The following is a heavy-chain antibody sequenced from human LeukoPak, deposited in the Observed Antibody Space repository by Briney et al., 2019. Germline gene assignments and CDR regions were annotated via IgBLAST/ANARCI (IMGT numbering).Heavy chain of an antibody. CDR2: ISYDGSNK. CDR3: ARHLRGVRGTFDY. Sequence: GGSLRLSCAASGFTFSSYAMHWVRQAPGKGLEWVAVISYDGSNKYYADSVRGRFTISRDNAKNSLYLQMNSLRAEDTATYFCARHLRGVRGTFDYWGQGTLVTVSS. J-gene: IGHJ4*01. CDR1: GFTFSSYA. D-gene: IGHD3-10*01. V-gene: IGHV3-30*04.